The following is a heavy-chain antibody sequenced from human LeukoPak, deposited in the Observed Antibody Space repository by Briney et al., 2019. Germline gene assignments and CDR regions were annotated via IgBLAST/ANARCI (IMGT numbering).Heavy chain of an antibody. D-gene: IGHD6-13*01. J-gene: IGHJ4*02. CDR2: INHSGST. CDR3: ARVRQRYSSSRGIFDY. Sequence: SETLSLTCAVYGGSFSGYYWSWIRQPPGKGLEWIGEINHSGSTNYNPSLKSRVTISVDTSKNQFSLKLSSVTAADTAVYYCARVRQRYSSSRGIFDYWGQGTLVTVSS. V-gene: IGHV4-34*01. CDR1: GGSFSGYY.